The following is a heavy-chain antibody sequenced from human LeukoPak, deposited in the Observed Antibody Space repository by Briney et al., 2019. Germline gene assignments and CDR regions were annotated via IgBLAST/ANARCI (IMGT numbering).Heavy chain of an antibody. CDR2: IWYDGSNK. V-gene: IGHV3-33*01. CDR3: ARDPGYSSGWPHYYYYYGMDV. CDR1: GFTFSSYG. J-gene: IGHJ6*02. Sequence: PGRSLRLSCAASGFTFSSYGMHWVRQAPGKGLEWVAVIWYDGSNKYYADSVKGRFTISRDNSKNTLYLQMNSLRAEDTAVYYCARDPGYSSGWPHYYYYYGMDVWGQGTTVTVSS. D-gene: IGHD6-19*01.